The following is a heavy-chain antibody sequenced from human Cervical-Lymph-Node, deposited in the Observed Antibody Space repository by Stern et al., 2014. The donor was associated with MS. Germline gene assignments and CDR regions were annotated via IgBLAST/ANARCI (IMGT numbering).Heavy chain of an antibody. Sequence: QVTLRESGPVLVKPTETLTLTCTVSGFSLSNTQMGVTWIRQPQGKALEWLAHIFSNDEKSYSTSLKSRLTISKDTSKSQVVLTLTNMDPVDTATYYCARINVGPTFYSPFDYWGQGALVTVSS. CDR3: ARINVGPTFYSPFDY. CDR2: IFSNDEK. D-gene: IGHD2/OR15-2a*01. J-gene: IGHJ4*02. V-gene: IGHV2-26*01. CDR1: GFSLSNTQMG.